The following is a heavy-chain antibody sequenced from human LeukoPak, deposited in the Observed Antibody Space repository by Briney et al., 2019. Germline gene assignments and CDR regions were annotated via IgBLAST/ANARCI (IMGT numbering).Heavy chain of an antibody. J-gene: IGHJ2*01. D-gene: IGHD6-13*01. V-gene: IGHV3-21*01. CDR3: ARVPREVAGALYSWYFDL. Sequence: GGSLRLSCAASGFTFKSYTINWVRQAPVKGLEWVSSISPSSSYIYYADSVKGRFTISRDNAKNSLYLQMNGLRAEDTGVYYCARVPREVAGALYSWYFDLWGRGPLVTVSS. CDR1: GFTFKSYT. CDR2: ISPSSSYI.